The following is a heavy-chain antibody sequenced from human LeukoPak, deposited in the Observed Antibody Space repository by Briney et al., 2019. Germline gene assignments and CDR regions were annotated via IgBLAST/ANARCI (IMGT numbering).Heavy chain of an antibody. CDR2: IKQDGSEK. V-gene: IGHV3-7*01. CDR3: ARDSGRAFDI. J-gene: IGHJ3*02. Sequence: PGGSLRLSCAASGFTFSSYWMSWVRQAPGKGLEWVANIKQDGSEKYYVDSVKGRFIISRDNAKNSLYPQMNSPRAEDTAVYYCARDSGRAFDIWGQGTMVTVSS. CDR1: GFTFSSYW. D-gene: IGHD2-8*02.